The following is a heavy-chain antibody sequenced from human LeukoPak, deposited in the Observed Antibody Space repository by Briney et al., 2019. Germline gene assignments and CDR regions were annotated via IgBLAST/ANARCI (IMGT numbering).Heavy chain of an antibody. Sequence: GGSLRLSCAASGFTFSSYSMNWVRQAPGKGLEWVSYISSSSSTIYYADSVKGRFTISRDNSKNTLYLQMNSLRAEDTAVYYCASGGEGFDYWGQGTLVTVSS. CDR3: ASGGEGFDY. J-gene: IGHJ4*02. CDR1: GFTFSSYS. CDR2: ISSSSSTI. V-gene: IGHV3-48*01. D-gene: IGHD3-16*01.